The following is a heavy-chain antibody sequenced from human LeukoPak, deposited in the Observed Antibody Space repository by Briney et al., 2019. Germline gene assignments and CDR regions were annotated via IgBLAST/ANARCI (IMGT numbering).Heavy chain of an antibody. CDR3: AKDYSSSERGYWFDP. Sequence: ASVKVSCKASGYTFTSYGISWVRQAPGQGLEWMGWISAYNGNTNYAQKLQGRVTMTTDTSTSTAYMELRSLRSDDTAVYYCAKDYSSSERGYWFDPWGQGTLVTVSS. D-gene: IGHD6-13*01. J-gene: IGHJ5*02. V-gene: IGHV1-18*01. CDR2: ISAYNGNT. CDR1: GYTFTSYG.